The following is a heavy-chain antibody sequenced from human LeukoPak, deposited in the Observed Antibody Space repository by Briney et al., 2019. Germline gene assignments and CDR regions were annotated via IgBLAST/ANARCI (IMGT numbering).Heavy chain of an antibody. J-gene: IGHJ4*02. V-gene: IGHV3-21*01. CDR3: ATSDDLWSGMDN. CDR1: GFTFSSYS. CDR2: ISSSGSHM. Sequence: GGSLRLSCAASGFTFSSYSMNWVRQAPGKGLEWVSSISSSGSHMYYADSVKGRFTISRDNAKNSLYLQMNSLRAEDTAVYYCATSDDLWSGMDNWGQGTLVTVSS. D-gene: IGHD3-3*01.